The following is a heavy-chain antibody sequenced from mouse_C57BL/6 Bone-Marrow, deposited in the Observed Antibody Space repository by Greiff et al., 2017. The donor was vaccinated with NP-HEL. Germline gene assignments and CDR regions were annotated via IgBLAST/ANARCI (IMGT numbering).Heavy chain of an antibody. CDR3: TRYYGSTWFAY. Sequence: EVQLQQSGAELVRPGASVKLSCTASGFNIKDDYMHWVKQRPEQGLEWIGWIDPENGDTEYASKFQGKATIAADTSSNTAYLQLSSLTSEDTAVYYCTRYYGSTWFAYWGQGTLVTVS. V-gene: IGHV14-4*01. D-gene: IGHD1-1*01. J-gene: IGHJ3*01. CDR2: IDPENGDT. CDR1: GFNIKDDY.